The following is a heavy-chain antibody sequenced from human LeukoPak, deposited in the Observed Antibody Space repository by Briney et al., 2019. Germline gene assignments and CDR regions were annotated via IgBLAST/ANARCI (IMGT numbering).Heavy chain of an antibody. CDR1: GFTFSSYA. CDR2: ISGSGGST. D-gene: IGHD3-10*01. V-gene: IGHV3-23*01. Sequence: PGGSLRLSCAASGFTFSSYAMSWVRQAPGKGLEWVSAISGSGGSTYYADSVKGRFTISRDNSKNTLYLQMNSLRAEDTAVYYCAKDLCRRPGELGCAFDIWGQGTMVTVSS. J-gene: IGHJ3*02. CDR3: AKDLCRRPGELGCAFDI.